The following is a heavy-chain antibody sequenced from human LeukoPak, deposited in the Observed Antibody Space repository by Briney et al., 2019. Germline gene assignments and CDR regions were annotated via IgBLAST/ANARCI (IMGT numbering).Heavy chain of an antibody. Sequence: GGSLRLSCAASGFTFSSYAMSWVRQAPGKGLEWVSAISSRGGSTYYADSVKGRFTISRDNSKNTLYLQMNSLRAEDTAVYYCAAYSSSWSPRGYYFDYWGQGTLVTVSS. V-gene: IGHV3-23*01. CDR1: GFTFSSYA. CDR2: ISSRGGST. CDR3: AAYSSSWSPRGYYFDY. J-gene: IGHJ4*02. D-gene: IGHD6-13*01.